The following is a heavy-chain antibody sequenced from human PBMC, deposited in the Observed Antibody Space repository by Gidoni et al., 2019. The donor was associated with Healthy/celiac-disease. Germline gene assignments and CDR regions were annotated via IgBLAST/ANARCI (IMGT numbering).Heavy chain of an antibody. Sequence: EVQLLESGGGLVQPGGSLRLSCAASGFTFSSYAMRWVRQAPGKGLEWVSAISGSGGSTYYADSVKGRFTISRDNSKNTLYLQMNSLRAEDTAVYYCAKDDKGSDYYDSSGYPFDYWGQGTLVTVSS. CDR1: GFTFSSYA. CDR3: AKDDKGSDYYDSSGYPFDY. CDR2: ISGSGGST. J-gene: IGHJ4*02. D-gene: IGHD3-22*01. V-gene: IGHV3-23*01.